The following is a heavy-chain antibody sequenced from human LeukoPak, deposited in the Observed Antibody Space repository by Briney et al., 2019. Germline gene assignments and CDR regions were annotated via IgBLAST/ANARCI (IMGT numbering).Heavy chain of an antibody. Sequence: PGGSLRLSCAASGFTFSSYGMHWVRDAPGKGLEWVAFIRDDGSNKFYADSVKGRFTISRDNSKNTLYLQMNSLRAEDTAVYYCAREGYYDSSGHGDAFDIWGQGTMVTVSS. J-gene: IGHJ3*02. CDR1: GFTFSSYG. CDR2: IRDDGSNK. D-gene: IGHD3-22*01. CDR3: AREGYYDSSGHGDAFDI. V-gene: IGHV3-30*02.